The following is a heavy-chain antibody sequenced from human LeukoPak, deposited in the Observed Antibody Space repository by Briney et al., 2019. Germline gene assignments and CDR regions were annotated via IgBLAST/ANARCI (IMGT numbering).Heavy chain of an antibody. D-gene: IGHD5-24*01. CDR2: IDHRGDT. V-gene: IGHV4-34*01. J-gene: IGHJ4*02. CDR3: ARGATISETCYFDF. Sequence: SETLSLTCAVSGGSFSRYYWSWIRQSPGEGLEWIAEIDHRGDTNYNPSVKSRVTISVDKSKNQFSLKVRSLSAADTAVDYCARGATISETCYFDFWGQGTLVTVSS. CDR1: GGSFSRYY.